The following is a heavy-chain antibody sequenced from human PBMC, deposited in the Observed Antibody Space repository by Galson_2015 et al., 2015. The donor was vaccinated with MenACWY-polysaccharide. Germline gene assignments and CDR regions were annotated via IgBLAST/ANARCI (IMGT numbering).Heavy chain of an antibody. CDR1: GFTFSSYS. J-gene: IGHJ6*02. CDR3: ARDLGDSIAARPGYYYYGMDV. CDR2: ISSSSSYI. V-gene: IGHV3-21*01. D-gene: IGHD6-6*01. Sequence: SLRLSCAASGFTFSSYSMNWVRQAPGKGLEWVSSISSSSSYIYYADSVKGRFTISRDNAKNSPYLQMNSLRAEDTAVYYCARDLGDSIAARPGYYYYGMDVWGQGTTVTVSS.